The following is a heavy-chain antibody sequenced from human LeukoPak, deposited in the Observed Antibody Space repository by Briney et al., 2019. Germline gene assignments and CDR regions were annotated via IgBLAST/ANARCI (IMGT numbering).Heavy chain of an antibody. J-gene: IGHJ4*02. Sequence: PGGSLRLSCTASGFSFSSYWMHWVRQAPGKGLVWVSRINSDGSSTTYADSVKGRFTISRDNAKNTLYLQMNSLRAEDTALYYCARVLALAPARFDYWGQGTLVTVSS. CDR2: INSDGSST. V-gene: IGHV3-74*01. D-gene: IGHD2-15*01. CDR1: GFSFSSYW. CDR3: ARVLALAPARFDY.